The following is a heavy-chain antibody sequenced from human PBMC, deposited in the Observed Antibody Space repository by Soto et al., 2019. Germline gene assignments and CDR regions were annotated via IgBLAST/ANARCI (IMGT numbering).Heavy chain of an antibody. Sequence: ASVKVSCKASGYTFTSYGISWVRQAPGQGLEWMGWISAYNGNTNYAQKLQGRVTMTTDTSTSTAYMELRSPRSDDTAVYHCARKGSIAVDPTYYYYYGMDVWGQGTTVTVS. CDR3: ARKGSIAVDPTYYYYYGMDV. D-gene: IGHD6-19*01. CDR1: GYTFTSYG. V-gene: IGHV1-18*04. J-gene: IGHJ6*02. CDR2: ISAYNGNT.